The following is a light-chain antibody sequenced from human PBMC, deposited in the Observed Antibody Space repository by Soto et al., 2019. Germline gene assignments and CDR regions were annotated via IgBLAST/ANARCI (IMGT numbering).Light chain of an antibody. CDR2: GAS. J-gene: IGKJ1*01. CDR1: QSVSTN. Sequence: EIVMTQSPSTLSVFPGERATLSCRASQSVSTNLAWYQQKPGQAPRLLIYGASTRATGVPARFSGSGSGTGFTLTVSSLQSEDFAIYYCQQYNSWPPGTFGQGTRVEIK. V-gene: IGKV3-15*01. CDR3: QQYNSWPPGT.